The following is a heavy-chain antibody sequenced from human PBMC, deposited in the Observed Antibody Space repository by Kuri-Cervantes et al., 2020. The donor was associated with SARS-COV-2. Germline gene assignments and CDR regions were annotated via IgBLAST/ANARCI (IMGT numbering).Heavy chain of an antibody. CDR3: ASVSTMGVSLD. V-gene: IGHV3-23*01. CDR1: RFTFTKYD. J-gene: IGHJ4*02. Sequence: GGSLRLSCAASRFTFTKYDLIWVRQAPGKGLEWVSNISTSGGDTNYADSLKGRFTIYRDNSKNTLYLQMNSLRVEDTDVYYCASVSTMGVSLDWGQGTLVTVSS. D-gene: IGHD5-24*01. CDR2: ISTSGGDT.